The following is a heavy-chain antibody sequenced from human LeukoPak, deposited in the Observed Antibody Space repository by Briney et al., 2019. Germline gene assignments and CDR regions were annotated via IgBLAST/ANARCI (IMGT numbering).Heavy chain of an antibody. D-gene: IGHD3-10*01. CDR1: GFTFSSYG. J-gene: IGHJ4*02. CDR3: ARDLQFGELLG. Sequence: GGSLTLSCLATGFTFSSYGMDWVRQPAGKGLEWVAVIWYDGSNKYYAGSVKGHFTIYRDNSKNTLYLQMNSRRAEDTAVYYCARDLQFGELLGWGQGNLVTVSS. CDR2: IWYDGSNK. V-gene: IGHV3-33*01.